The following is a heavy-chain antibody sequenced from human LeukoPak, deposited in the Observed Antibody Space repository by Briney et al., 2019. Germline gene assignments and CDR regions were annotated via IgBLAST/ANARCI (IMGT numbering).Heavy chain of an antibody. Sequence: PGGSLRLSCAASGFTFSSYAMSWVRQAPGKGLEWVSAITGSGGSTYYADSVKGRFTISRDNSKNTLYVQMNSLRAEDTAVYYCARDIVVVRGGGDYWGQGTLVTVSS. CDR3: ARDIVVVRGGGDY. V-gene: IGHV3-23*01. D-gene: IGHD2-21*01. CDR2: ITGSGGST. J-gene: IGHJ4*02. CDR1: GFTFSSYA.